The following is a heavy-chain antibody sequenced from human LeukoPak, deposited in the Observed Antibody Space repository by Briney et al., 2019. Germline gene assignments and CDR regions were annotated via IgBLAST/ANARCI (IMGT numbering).Heavy chain of an antibody. CDR3: ARDLTPYSSSPWKV. Sequence: PSETLSLTCAVYGGSFSGYYWSWIRQPPGKGLEWIGEINHSGSTNYNPSLKSRVTISVDTSKNQFSLKLSSVTAADTAVYYCARDLTPYSSSPWKVWGKGTTVTVSS. V-gene: IGHV4-34*01. CDR1: GGSFSGYY. D-gene: IGHD6-6*01. J-gene: IGHJ6*04. CDR2: INHSGST.